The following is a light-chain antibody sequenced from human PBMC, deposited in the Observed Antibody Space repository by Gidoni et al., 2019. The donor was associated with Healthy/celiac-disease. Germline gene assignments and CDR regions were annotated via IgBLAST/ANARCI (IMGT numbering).Light chain of an antibody. Sequence: DIQMTQSPSSLSASVGDRVTITCRASQSIRSYLNWYQQKPGKAPKLLIYAASSLQSGVPSRFSGSGSVTDFTLTISSLQPEDFATYYCQQSYSTPLYTCGQGTKLEIK. J-gene: IGKJ2*01. CDR2: AAS. V-gene: IGKV1-39*01. CDR3: QQSYSTPLYT. CDR1: QSIRSY.